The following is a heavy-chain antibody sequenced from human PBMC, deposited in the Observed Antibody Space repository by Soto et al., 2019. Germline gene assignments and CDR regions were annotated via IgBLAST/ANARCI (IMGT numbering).Heavy chain of an antibody. Sequence: EVQLLESGGGLVQPGGSLRLSCAASGFTFSSYAMSCVRQAPGKGLEWVSAISGSGGSTYYADSVKGRFTISRDNSKNTLYLQMNSLRAEDTAVYYCAKARLLLWFGSDNNRGMDVWGQGTTVTVSS. V-gene: IGHV3-23*01. CDR3: AKARLLLWFGSDNNRGMDV. J-gene: IGHJ6*02. CDR2: ISGSGGST. D-gene: IGHD3-10*01. CDR1: GFTFSSYA.